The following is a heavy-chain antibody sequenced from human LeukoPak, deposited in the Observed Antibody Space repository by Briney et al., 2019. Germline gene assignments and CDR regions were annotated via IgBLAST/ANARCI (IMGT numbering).Heavy chain of an antibody. CDR2: INPNSGGT. J-gene: IGHJ5*02. V-gene: IGHV1-2*02. CDR3: ARDESVTMVRGSRFDP. Sequence: ASVKVSCKASGYTFTGYYMHWVRQAPGQGLEWMGWINPNSGGTNYAQKFQGRVTMTRDTSISTAYMELSRLRSDDTAVYYCARDESVTMVRGSRFDPWGQGTLVTVSS. D-gene: IGHD3-10*01. CDR1: GYTFTGYY.